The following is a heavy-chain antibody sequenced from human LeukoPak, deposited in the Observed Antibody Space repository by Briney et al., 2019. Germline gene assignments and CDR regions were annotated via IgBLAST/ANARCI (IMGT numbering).Heavy chain of an antibody. V-gene: IGHV1-18*01. CDR3: ARDPQQLVGATGGGFNF. J-gene: IGHJ4*02. D-gene: IGHD1-26*01. Sequence: ASVTVSCKASGYSFTSYGISWVRQAPGQGLEWMGWISAYNGNTNYAQMLQGRVTMTTDTSTSTAYMELRSLRSDDTAVYYCARDPQQLVGATGGGFNFWGQGTLVTVSS. CDR1: GYSFTSYG. CDR2: ISAYNGNT.